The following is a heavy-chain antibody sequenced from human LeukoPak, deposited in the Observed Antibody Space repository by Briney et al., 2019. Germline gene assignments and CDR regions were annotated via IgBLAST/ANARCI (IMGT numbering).Heavy chain of an antibody. J-gene: IGHJ6*02. D-gene: IGHD5-18*01. CDR3: ARGGYLYYYYYGMDV. CDR1: GGSFRGYY. Sequence: SETLSLTCAVYGGSFRGYYWSWIRQPPGKGLEWIGEINHSGSTNYNPSLKSRIIISVDTSKNQFSLKLRSVTAADTAVYYCARGGYLYYYYYGMDVWGQGTTVTVSS. CDR2: INHSGST. V-gene: IGHV4-34*01.